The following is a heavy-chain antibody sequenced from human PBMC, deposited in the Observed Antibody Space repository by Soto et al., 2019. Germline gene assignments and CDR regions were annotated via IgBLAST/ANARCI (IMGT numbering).Heavy chain of an antibody. V-gene: IGHV3-7*01. J-gene: IGHJ4*02. CDR3: VRSRVDY. CDR2: IKEDGSEK. Sequence: EVQLVESGGGSVQPGGSLRLSCAASGFTFNNVWMTWVRQAPGKGLEWVATIKEDGSEKYYGDSLRGRFTISRDNAENSLYLQMSSLRAEDTAVYYCVRSRVDYWGQGTLVTVSS. CDR1: GFTFNNVW.